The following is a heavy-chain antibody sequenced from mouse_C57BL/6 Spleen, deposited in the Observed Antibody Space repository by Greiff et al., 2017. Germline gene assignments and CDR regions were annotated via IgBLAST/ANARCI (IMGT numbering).Heavy chain of an antibody. V-gene: IGHV1-42*01. CDR2: INPSTGGT. CDR3: ASYYPPAWFAY. D-gene: IGHD2-1*01. CDR1: GYSFTGYY. J-gene: IGHJ3*01. Sequence: VQLQQSGPELVKPGASVKISCKASGYSFTGYYMNWVKQSPEKSLEWIGEINPSTGGTTYNQKFKAKATLTVDKSSSTAYMQLQSLTSADSAVYYCASYYPPAWFAYWGQGTLVTVSA.